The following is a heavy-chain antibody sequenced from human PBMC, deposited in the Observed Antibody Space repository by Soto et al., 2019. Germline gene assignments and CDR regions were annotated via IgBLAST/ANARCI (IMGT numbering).Heavy chain of an antibody. CDR1: GFTFSSYA. J-gene: IGHJ4*02. CDR3: AKDREALVRLPVY. Sequence: EVQLLESGGGLVQPGGSLRLSCTASGFTFSSYAMSWVRQAPGKGLEWVSAISGSGGSTYYADSVKGRFTISRDNSKNTLYLQMNSLRAEDTAVYYCAKDREALVRLPVYWGQGTLVTVSS. D-gene: IGHD2-8*02. CDR2: ISGSGGST. V-gene: IGHV3-23*01.